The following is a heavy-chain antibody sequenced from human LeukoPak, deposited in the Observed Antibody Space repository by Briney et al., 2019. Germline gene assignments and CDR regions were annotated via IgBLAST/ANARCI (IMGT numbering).Heavy chain of an antibody. CDR1: GFTFSSYA. D-gene: IGHD3-10*01. CDR2: ISGSGGST. CDR3: AKCGSGSAIEYSFDY. J-gene: IGHJ4*02. V-gene: IGHV3-23*01. Sequence: PVGSLRLSCAASGFTFSSYAMSWVRQAPGKGLEWVSAISGSGGSTYYADSVKGRFTISRDNSKNTLYLQMNSLRAEDTAVYYCAKCGSGSAIEYSFDYWGQGTLVTVSS.